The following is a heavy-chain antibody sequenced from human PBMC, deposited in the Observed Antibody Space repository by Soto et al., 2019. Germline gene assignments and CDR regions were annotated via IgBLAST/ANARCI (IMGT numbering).Heavy chain of an antibody. CDR2: IYYSGST. CDR3: ARAPGITIFGVVTLFDP. V-gene: IGHV4-59*01. Sequence: SETLSLTCTVSGGSISSYYWSWIRQPPGKGLEWIGYIYYSGSTNYNPSLKSRVTISVDTSKNQFSLKLSSVTAADTAVYYCARAPGITIFGVVTLFDPWGQGTLVTV. J-gene: IGHJ5*02. CDR1: GGSISSYY. D-gene: IGHD3-3*01.